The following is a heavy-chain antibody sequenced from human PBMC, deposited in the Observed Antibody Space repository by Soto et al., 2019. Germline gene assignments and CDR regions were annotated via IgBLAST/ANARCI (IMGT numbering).Heavy chain of an antibody. Sequence: GSLRLSCAASGFTFSSYAMSWVRQAPGKGLEWVSAISGSGGSTYYADSVKGRFTISRDNSKNTLYLQMNSLRAEDTAVYYCAKALPNYYDSSGYYWFFDYWGQGTLVTVSS. D-gene: IGHD3-22*01. V-gene: IGHV3-23*01. CDR3: AKALPNYYDSSGYYWFFDY. CDR2: ISGSGGST. CDR1: GFTFSSYA. J-gene: IGHJ4*02.